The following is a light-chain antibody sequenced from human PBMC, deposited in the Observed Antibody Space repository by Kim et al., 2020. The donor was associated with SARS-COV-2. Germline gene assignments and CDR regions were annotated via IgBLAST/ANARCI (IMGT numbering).Light chain of an antibody. CDR3: QQYNTH. CDR1: QSISSS. J-gene: IGKJ2*01. Sequence: DIQMTQSPSTLSASIGDRVSITCRASQSISSSLAWYQQKPGKAPKLLFYDASSLESGVPSRFSGSRSGTEFTLTISTLQPDDFATYYCQQYNTHFGQGTKLEI. CDR2: DAS. V-gene: IGKV1-5*01.